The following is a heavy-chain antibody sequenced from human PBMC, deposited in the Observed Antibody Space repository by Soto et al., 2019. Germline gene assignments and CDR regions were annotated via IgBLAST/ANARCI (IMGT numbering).Heavy chain of an antibody. CDR2: IIPIFGTA. Sequence: QVQLVQSGAEVKKPGSSVKVSCKASGGTFSSYAISWVRQAPGQGLEWMGGIIPIFGTANYAQKFQGRVKITGEESPSKAYKELSSLRSEETAVYYCARGGGIVVVTAPAYGMDVWGQGTTVTVSS. V-gene: IGHV1-69*12. CDR3: ARGGGIVVVTAPAYGMDV. D-gene: IGHD2-21*02. CDR1: GGTFSSYA. J-gene: IGHJ6*02.